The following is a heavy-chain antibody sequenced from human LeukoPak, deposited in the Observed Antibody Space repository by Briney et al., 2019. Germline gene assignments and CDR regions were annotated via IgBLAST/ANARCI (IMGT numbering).Heavy chain of an antibody. CDR3: AKVGPPYSSGWSIEFDY. D-gene: IGHD6-19*01. J-gene: IGHJ4*02. Sequence: GGSLRLSCAASGFTFNIYVMTWVRQAPGKGLEWVSAIGDGGRDTYYADPVKGRFTISRDNSKYTLYLQMNSLRAEDTAVYYCAKVGPPYSSGWSIEFDYWGRGTLVTVSS. CDR1: GFTFNIYV. CDR2: IGDGGRDT. V-gene: IGHV3-23*01.